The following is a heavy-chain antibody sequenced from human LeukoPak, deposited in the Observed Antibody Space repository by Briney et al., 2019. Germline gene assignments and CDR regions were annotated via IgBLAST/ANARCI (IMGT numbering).Heavy chain of an antibody. Sequence: SETLSLTCAVYGESFSGYYWGWIRQPPGKGLEWIGSIYYSGSTYYNPSLKSRVTISVDTSKNQFSLKLSSVTAADTAVYYCARRPITMVRGVTRPVDYWGQGTLVTVSS. CDR2: IYYSGST. D-gene: IGHD3-10*01. J-gene: IGHJ4*02. CDR1: GESFSGYY. V-gene: IGHV4-34*01. CDR3: ARRPITMVRGVTRPVDY.